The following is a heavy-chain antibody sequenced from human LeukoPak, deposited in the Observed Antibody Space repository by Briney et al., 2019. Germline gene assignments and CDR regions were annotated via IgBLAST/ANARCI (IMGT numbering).Heavy chain of an antibody. CDR1: GFTVSSNY. V-gene: IGHV3-66*01. D-gene: IGHD3-22*01. Sequence: PGGSLRLSCAASGFTVSSNYMSWVRQAPGKGLEWVSVIYSGGSTYYADSVKGRFTISRDNSKNTLYLQMNSLRVEDTAVYYCAKVRYFYDSSGYYGDHWGQGTLVTVSS. J-gene: IGHJ5*02. CDR2: IYSGGST. CDR3: AKVRYFYDSSGYYGDH.